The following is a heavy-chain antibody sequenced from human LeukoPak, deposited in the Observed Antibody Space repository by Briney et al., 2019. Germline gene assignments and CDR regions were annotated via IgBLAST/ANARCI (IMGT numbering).Heavy chain of an antibody. D-gene: IGHD6-6*01. Sequence: ASVKVSCKASGYTFTSYDINWVRQAPGQGLEWMGWINPNSGGTNYAQKFQGRVTMTRDTSISTAYMELSRLRSDDTAVYYCARDREIAARFDYWGQGTLVTVSS. V-gene: IGHV1-2*02. CDR3: ARDREIAARFDY. CDR2: INPNSGGT. CDR1: GYTFTSYD. J-gene: IGHJ4*02.